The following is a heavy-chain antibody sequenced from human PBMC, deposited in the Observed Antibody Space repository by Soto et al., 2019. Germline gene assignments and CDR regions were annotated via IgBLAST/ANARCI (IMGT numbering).Heavy chain of an antibody. V-gene: IGHV1-69*13. D-gene: IGHD2-21*02. Sequence: GASVKVSCKASGGTFSSYAISWVRQAPGQGLEWMGGIIPIFGTANYAQKFQGRVTITADESTSTAYMELSSLRAEDTAVYYCAGGSTCGADCYWYDYWGQGTLVTVSS. CDR1: GGTFSSYA. J-gene: IGHJ4*02. CDR2: IIPIFGTA. CDR3: AGGSTCGADCYWYDY.